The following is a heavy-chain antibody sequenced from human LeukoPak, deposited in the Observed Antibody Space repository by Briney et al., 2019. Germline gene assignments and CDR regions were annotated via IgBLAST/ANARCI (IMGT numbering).Heavy chain of an antibody. CDR3: ARVPSAYYDSSGYYYDPHAFDI. CDR1: GYTFTSYG. D-gene: IGHD3-22*01. V-gene: IGHV1-2*02. Sequence: ASVKVSCKASGYTFTSYGISWVRQAPGQGLEWMGWINPNSGGTNYAQKFQGRVTMTRDTSISTAYMELSRLRSDDTAVYYCARVPSAYYDSSGYYYDPHAFDIWGQGTMVTVSS. J-gene: IGHJ3*02. CDR2: INPNSGGT.